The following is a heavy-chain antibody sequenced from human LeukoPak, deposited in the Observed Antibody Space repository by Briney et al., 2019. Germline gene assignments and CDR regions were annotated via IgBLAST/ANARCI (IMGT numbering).Heavy chain of an antibody. CDR3: ARADWKLFYFDY. D-gene: IGHD1-1*01. CDR1: GFTVSSNY. J-gene: IGHJ4*02. Sequence: PGGSLRLSCAASGFTVSSNYMSWVRQAPGKGLEWVSVIYSGGSTYYADSVKGRFTISRDNSKNTLYLQMNSLRAEDTAVYYCARADWKLFYFDYWGQGTLVTVSS. V-gene: IGHV3-53*01. CDR2: IYSGGST.